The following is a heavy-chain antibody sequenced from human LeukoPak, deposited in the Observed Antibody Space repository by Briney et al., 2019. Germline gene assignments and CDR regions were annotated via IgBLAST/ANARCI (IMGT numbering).Heavy chain of an antibody. D-gene: IGHD5-12*01. CDR1: GFTISSYA. J-gene: IGHJ5*02. CDR2: ISYDGSNK. Sequence: GRSLRLSCAASGFTISSYAMHWVRQAPGKGLEWVAVISYDGSNKYYADSVKGRFTISRDNSKNTLYLQMNSLRAEDTAVYYCARDWFSGYDIGRFDPWGQGTLVTVAS. V-gene: IGHV3-30-3*01. CDR3: ARDWFSGYDIGRFDP.